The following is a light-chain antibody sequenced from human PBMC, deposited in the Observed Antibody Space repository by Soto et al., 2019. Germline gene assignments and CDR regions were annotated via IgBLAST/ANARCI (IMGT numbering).Light chain of an antibody. J-gene: IGKJ4*01. Sequence: TVLTQSPATLSLSPGERATLSCKASQSIGNSLGWFQQKPGQAPRLLIDDAFNRATGIPARFTGSGSGSDFTPTISSLVPEDVGVYYCRQRYNWPLTFGGGTKVEIK. V-gene: IGKV3-11*01. CDR2: DAF. CDR3: RQRYNWPLT. CDR1: QSIGNS.